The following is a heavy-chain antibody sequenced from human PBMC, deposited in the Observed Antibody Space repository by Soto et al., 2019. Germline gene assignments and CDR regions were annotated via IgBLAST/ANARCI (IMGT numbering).Heavy chain of an antibody. CDR3: ARANYDIYLSYFDY. CDR2: INAGNGNT. Sequence: ASVKVSCKASGYTFTSYAMHWVRQAPGQRLEWMGWINAGNGNTKYSQKFQGRVTITRDTSASTAYMELSGLRSGDTAVYYCARANYDIYLSYFDYWGQGTLVTVSS. CDR1: GYTFTSYA. J-gene: IGHJ4*02. D-gene: IGHD3-9*01. V-gene: IGHV1-3*01.